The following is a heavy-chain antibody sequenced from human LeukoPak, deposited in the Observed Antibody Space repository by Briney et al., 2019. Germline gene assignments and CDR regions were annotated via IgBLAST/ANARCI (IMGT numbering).Heavy chain of an antibody. CDR2: INHSGST. Sequence: SETLSLTCAVYGGSFSGYYWSWIRQPPGKGLEWIGEINHSGSTNYNPSLKSRVTISVDTSKNQFSLKLSSVTAADTAVYYCARRYSSGWPFDYWGQRTLVTVSS. CDR3: ARRYSSGWPFDY. V-gene: IGHV4-34*01. D-gene: IGHD6-19*01. J-gene: IGHJ4*02. CDR1: GGSFSGYY.